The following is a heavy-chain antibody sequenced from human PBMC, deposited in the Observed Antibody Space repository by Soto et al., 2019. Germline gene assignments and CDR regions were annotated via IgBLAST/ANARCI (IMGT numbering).Heavy chain of an antibody. V-gene: IGHV4-61*01. CDR3: ARGWDAGY. CDR2: IHDSGRT. CDR1: GGSVGSGRHY. J-gene: IGHJ4*02. D-gene: IGHD6-19*01. Sequence: QVQLQESGPGLVKPSETLSLTCTVSGGSVGSGRHYWSWIRQPPGKGLEWIGYIHDSGRTNYVSSLKSRVTISADPSRNQFFLKVDPVTAADTAVYYCARGWDAGYWGQGTLVTVSS.